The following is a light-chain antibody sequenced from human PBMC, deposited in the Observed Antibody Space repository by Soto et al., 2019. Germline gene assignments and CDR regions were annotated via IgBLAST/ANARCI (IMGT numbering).Light chain of an antibody. V-gene: IGLV1-40*01. CDR1: SSNIGAGYD. CDR2: GNS. CDR3: QSYDSSLSAWV. Sequence: QSVLTQPPSVSGAPGQRVTISCTGSSSNIGAGYDVHWYQQLPGTAPKLLIYGNSNRPSGVPDRFSGSKPGTSASLAITGLQAEDEADYYCQSYDSSLSAWVFGGGTKLTVL. J-gene: IGLJ3*02.